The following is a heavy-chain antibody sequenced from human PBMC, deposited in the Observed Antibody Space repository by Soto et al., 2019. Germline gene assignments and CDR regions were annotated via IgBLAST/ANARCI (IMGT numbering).Heavy chain of an antibody. J-gene: IGHJ4*02. CDR1: GFTFDDYA. Sequence: EVQLVESGGGLVQPGRSLRLSCAASGFTFDDYAMHWVRQAPGKGLEWVSGISWNSGSIGYADSVKGRFTISRDNAKNSLYLQMNSLRAEDTALYYCAKDIDYGDYVGPLDYWCQGTLVTVSS. CDR2: ISWNSGSI. CDR3: AKDIDYGDYVGPLDY. D-gene: IGHD4-17*01. V-gene: IGHV3-9*01.